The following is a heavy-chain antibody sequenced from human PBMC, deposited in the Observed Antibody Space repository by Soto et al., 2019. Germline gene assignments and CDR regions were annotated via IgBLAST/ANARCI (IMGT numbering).Heavy chain of an antibody. CDR1: GGTFSNYA. D-gene: IGHD3-10*01. V-gene: IGHV1-69*12. Sequence: QVQLVLSGAKVKKPGSSVKVSCKASGGTFSNYALISWVRQAPGQGLEWMGGIIPIDATVNYAQKFQGRITITADESTTTAYMDLGSLRSEDTAVYYCARDLLGFGYTYGDVWGQGTTVTVSS. CDR3: ARDLLGFGYTYGDV. CDR2: IIPIDATV. J-gene: IGHJ6*01.